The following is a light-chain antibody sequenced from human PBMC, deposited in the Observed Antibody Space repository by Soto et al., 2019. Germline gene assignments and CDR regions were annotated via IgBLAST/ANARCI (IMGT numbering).Light chain of an antibody. V-gene: IGKV3-20*01. CDR3: QQYGSLPT. J-gene: IGKJ3*01. CDR1: QSVSSSY. CDR2: GAS. Sequence: EIVLTQSPGTLSLSPGGRATLSCRSSQSVSSSYLAWYQQKPGQAPRLLIYGASSRASCIPDRLSGSGSGTDLTLTISRLEPEDVAVYYCQQYGSLPTFGPGTKVDIK.